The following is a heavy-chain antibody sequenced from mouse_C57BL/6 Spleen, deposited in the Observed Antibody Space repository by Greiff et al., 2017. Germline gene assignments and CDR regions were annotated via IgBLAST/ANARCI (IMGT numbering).Heavy chain of an antibody. V-gene: IGHV5-9*01. CDR2: ISGGGGNS. CDR3: ARRGDGYYFDY. J-gene: IGHJ2*01. Sequence: EVKLVESGGGLVKPGGSLKLSCAASGFTFSSYTMTWVRQTPGKRLEWVATISGGGGNSYYPDSVKGRFTISRDNAKNTLYLQMSSLRSEDTALYYCARRGDGYYFDYWGQGTTLTVSS. CDR1: GFTFSSYT. D-gene: IGHD2-3*01.